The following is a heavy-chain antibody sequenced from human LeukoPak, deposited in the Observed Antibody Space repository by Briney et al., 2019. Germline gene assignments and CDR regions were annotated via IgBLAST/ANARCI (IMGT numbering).Heavy chain of an antibody. CDR3: ARGSRDGDYTT. CDR2: MNPNSGNT. CDR1: GGTFSSYD. Sequence: ASVKVSCKASGGTFSSYDINWVRQATGQGLEWMGWMNPNSGNTGYAQKFQGRVTITRNTSISTAYMELSSLRSEDTAVYYCARGSRDGDYTTWGQGTLVTVTS. J-gene: IGHJ5*02. D-gene: IGHD4-17*01. V-gene: IGHV1-8*03.